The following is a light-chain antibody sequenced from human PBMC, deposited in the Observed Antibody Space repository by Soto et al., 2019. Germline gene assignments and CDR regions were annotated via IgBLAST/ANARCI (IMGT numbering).Light chain of an antibody. V-gene: IGKV3-15*01. CDR2: GAS. CDR1: QNVNSN. J-gene: IGKJ4*01. CDR3: QQYNNWPLA. Sequence: EIVMTQSPATLSVSPGERATLSCRASQNVNSNLAWYQQKPGQAPSLLIYGASTRATSIPARFSGSGSGTEFTFTISSLQSEDFAVYYCQQYNNWPLACGGGTSVEIK.